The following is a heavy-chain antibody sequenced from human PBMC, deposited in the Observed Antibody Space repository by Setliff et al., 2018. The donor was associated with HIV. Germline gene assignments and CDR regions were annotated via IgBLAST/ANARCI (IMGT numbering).Heavy chain of an antibody. Sequence: PGGSLRLSCVVSGFTLRSYDMYWVRQAPGKGLEWVSGLGVRGDTYHTGSVKGRFAISRESAKNSLYLQMSNLRPEDTGVYYCLRGSIQVPGLDHMDVCGKGTTVTVSS. CDR1: GFTLRSYD. V-gene: IGHV3-13*01. CDR2: LGVRGDT. J-gene: IGHJ6*03. CDR3: LRGSIQVPGLDHMDV. D-gene: IGHD5-18*01.